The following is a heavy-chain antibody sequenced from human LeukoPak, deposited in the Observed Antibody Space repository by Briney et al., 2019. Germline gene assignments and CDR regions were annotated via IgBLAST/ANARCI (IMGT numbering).Heavy chain of an antibody. D-gene: IGHD2-2*01. CDR2: MNPNSGNT. Sequence: PAASVKVSCKASGYTFTGYDINWVRQATGQGLEWMGWMNPNSGNTGYAQKFQGRVTITRNTSISTAYMELSSLRSEDTAVYYCARALRVPIVVVPAATDKYYYYYMDVWGKGTTVTVSS. CDR1: GYTFTGYD. V-gene: IGHV1-8*03. J-gene: IGHJ6*03. CDR3: ARALRVPIVVVPAATDKYYYYYMDV.